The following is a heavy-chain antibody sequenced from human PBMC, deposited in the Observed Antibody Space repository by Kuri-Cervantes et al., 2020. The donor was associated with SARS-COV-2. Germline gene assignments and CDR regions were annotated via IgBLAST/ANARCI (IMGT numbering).Heavy chain of an antibody. V-gene: IGHV1-18*01. D-gene: IGHD2-2*01. J-gene: IGHJ4*02. Sequence: ASVKVSCKASGYTFTSYGISWVRQAPGQGLEWMGWISAYNGNTNYAQKLQGRVTMTTDTSTSTAYMELSSLRSEDTAVYYCARVPRYCSSTSCLDYWGQGTLVTVSS. CDR3: ARVPRYCSSTSCLDY. CDR1: GYTFTSYG. CDR2: ISAYNGNT.